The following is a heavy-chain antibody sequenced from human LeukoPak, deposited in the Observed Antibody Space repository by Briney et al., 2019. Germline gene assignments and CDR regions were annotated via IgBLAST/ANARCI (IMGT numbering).Heavy chain of an antibody. Sequence: ASVKVSCKASGGTFSSYAISWVRQAPGQGLEWMGGIIPIFGTANYAQKFQGRVTITTDESTSTAYMELSSLRSEDTAVYYCARDSGPYYGSGPAPGYWGQGTLVTVSS. CDR1: GGTFSSYA. CDR2: IIPIFGTA. J-gene: IGHJ4*02. D-gene: IGHD3-10*01. CDR3: ARDSGPYYGSGPAPGY. V-gene: IGHV1-69*05.